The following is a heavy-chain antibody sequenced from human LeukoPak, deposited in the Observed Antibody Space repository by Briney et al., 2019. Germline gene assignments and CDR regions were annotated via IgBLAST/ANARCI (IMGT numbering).Heavy chain of an antibody. CDR2: MNPNSGNT. CDR3: AKGGEYDILTGYRRSRLVGDY. V-gene: IGHV1-8*01. Sequence: ASVKVSCKASGYTFTNYDINWVRQATGQGLEWVGWMNPNSGNTGYAQKFQGRVTMTGNTYISTAYMELSSLRSEDTAVYYCAKGGEYDILTGYRRSRLVGDYWGQGTLVTVSS. CDR1: GYTFTNYD. J-gene: IGHJ4*02. D-gene: IGHD3-9*01.